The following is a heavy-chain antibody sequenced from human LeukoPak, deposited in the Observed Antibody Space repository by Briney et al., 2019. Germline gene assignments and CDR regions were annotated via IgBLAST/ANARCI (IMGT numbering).Heavy chain of an antibody. CDR3: ARDASMINFDY. J-gene: IGHJ4*02. CDR2: ITTSTGEP. D-gene: IGHD3-16*01. V-gene: IGHV7-4-1*02. CDR1: GYTFTVYS. Sequence: ASVNVSCKASGYTFTVYSINWLRQAPGQGLEWMGWITTSTGEPTYAQGFTGRFVFSLDTSVSTTYLHINSLKAEDTAVYYCARDASMINFDYWGQGSLVTVSS.